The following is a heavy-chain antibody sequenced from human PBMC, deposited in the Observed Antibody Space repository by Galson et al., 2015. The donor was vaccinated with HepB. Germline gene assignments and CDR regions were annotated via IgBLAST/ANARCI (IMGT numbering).Heavy chain of an antibody. CDR3: ARRISLVRGIITKPDYYYGMDV. J-gene: IGHJ6*02. V-gene: IGHV3-7*03. CDR2: INQDGSSK. CDR1: GFTFSSYW. Sequence: SLRLSCAASGFTFSSYWMNWVRQAPGKGLEWVAHINQDGSSKYSVDSVKGRFTISRENAKDSVYLQLDSLRAEDTAVYYCARRISLVRGIITKPDYYYGMDVWGQGTTVTVAS. D-gene: IGHD3-10*01.